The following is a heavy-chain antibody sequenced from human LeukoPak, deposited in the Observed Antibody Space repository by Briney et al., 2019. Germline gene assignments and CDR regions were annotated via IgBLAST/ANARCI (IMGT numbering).Heavy chain of an antibody. D-gene: IGHD3-16*01. CDR1: GFTFSNYA. CDR3: AKADSIRPYYYYYMDV. Sequence: QPGGSLRLSCAASGFTFSNYAMSWVRQAPGKGLEWVSAISGSGGSTYYADSVEGRFTISRDNSKNTLYLQMNSLRAEDTAVYYCAKADSIRPYYYYYMDVWGKGTTVTVSS. V-gene: IGHV3-23*01. J-gene: IGHJ6*03. CDR2: ISGSGGST.